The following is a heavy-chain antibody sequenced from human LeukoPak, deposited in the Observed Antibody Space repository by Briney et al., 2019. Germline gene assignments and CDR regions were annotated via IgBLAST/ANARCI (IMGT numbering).Heavy chain of an antibody. Sequence: ASVTVSCKASGGTFSSYAISWVRQAPGQGLEWMGGIIPIFGTANYAQKFQGRVTITADESTSTAYMELSSLRSEDTAVYYCARIAVAGQLADYWGQGTLVTVSS. D-gene: IGHD6-19*01. J-gene: IGHJ4*02. CDR2: IIPIFGTA. CDR1: GGTFSSYA. CDR3: ARIAVAGQLADY. V-gene: IGHV1-69*13.